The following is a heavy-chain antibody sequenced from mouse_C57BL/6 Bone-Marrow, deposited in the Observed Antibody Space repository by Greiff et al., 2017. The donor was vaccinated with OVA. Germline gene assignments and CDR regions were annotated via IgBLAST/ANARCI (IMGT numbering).Heavy chain of an antibody. CDR3: ARGDYDYEGFAY. V-gene: IGHV1-26*01. J-gene: IGHJ3*01. CDR2: INPNNGGT. Sequence: VQLQQSGPELVKPGASVKISCKASGYTFTDYYMNWVKQSHGKSLEWIGDINPNNGGTSYNQKFKGKATLTVDKSSSTAYMELRSLTSEDSAVYYCARGDYDYEGFAYWGQGTLVTVSA. D-gene: IGHD2-4*01. CDR1: GYTFTDYY.